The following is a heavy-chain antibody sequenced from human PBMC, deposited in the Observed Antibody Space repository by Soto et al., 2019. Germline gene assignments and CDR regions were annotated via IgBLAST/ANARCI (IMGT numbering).Heavy chain of an antibody. Sequence: WISQAPGKGLEWVSAISGSGGSTYYADSVKGRFTISRDNSKNTLYLQMNSLRAEDTAVYYCARRGPGTYFDYWGQGTLVTVSS. J-gene: IGHJ4*02. CDR3: ARRGPGTYFDY. V-gene: IGHV3-23*01. CDR2: ISGSGGST. D-gene: IGHD6-13*01.